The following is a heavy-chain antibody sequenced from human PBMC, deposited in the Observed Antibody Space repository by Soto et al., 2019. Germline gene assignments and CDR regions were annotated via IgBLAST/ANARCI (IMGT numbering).Heavy chain of an antibody. D-gene: IGHD4-17*01. J-gene: IGHJ3*02. CDR2: IIPIFGTA. V-gene: IGHV1-69*01. CDR3: ARANDYGDYEGGADAFDI. Sequence: QVQLVQSGAEVKKPGSSVKVSCKASGGTFSSYAISWVRQAPGQGLEWMGGIIPIFGTANYAQKFQCRVTITADESTSTAYMELSSLRSEDTAVYYCARANDYGDYEGGADAFDIWGQGTMVTVSS. CDR1: GGTFSSYA.